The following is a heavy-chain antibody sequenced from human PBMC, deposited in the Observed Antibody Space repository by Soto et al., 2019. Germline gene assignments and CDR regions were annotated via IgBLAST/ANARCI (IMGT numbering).Heavy chain of an antibody. Sequence: GGSLRLSCAASGFTFSSYWMSWVRQAPGKGLEWVSDISGSGGSTYYADSVKGRFTISRDNSKNTLYLQMNSLRAEDTAVYYCAKDLRITMIVVVHEYDYWGQGTLVTVSS. CDR1: GFTFSSYW. CDR2: ISGSGGST. D-gene: IGHD3-22*01. CDR3: AKDLRITMIVVVHEYDY. V-gene: IGHV3-23*01. J-gene: IGHJ4*02.